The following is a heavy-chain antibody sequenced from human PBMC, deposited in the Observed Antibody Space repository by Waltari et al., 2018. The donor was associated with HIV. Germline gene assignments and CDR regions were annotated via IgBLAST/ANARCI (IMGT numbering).Heavy chain of an antibody. V-gene: IGHV4-59*01. CDR1: GDSINTYY. Sequence: QVQLQESGPGLVKPAETLSLTCTVSGDSINTYYWSWIRQPPGKGLEWIGHIYYSGSTQYNPSLTRRVRISVDMSKKQISLKVKSVTTADTAMYYCARDADGLDYWGQGTLVTVSS. J-gene: IGHJ4*02. CDR3: ARDADGLDY. CDR2: IYYSGST.